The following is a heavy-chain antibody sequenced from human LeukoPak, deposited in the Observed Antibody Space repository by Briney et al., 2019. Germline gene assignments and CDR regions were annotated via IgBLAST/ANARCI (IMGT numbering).Heavy chain of an antibody. J-gene: IGHJ4*02. V-gene: IGHV3-7*03. CDR2: INQGGREI. CDR1: GFTFSTYW. Sequence: GGSLRLSCAASGFTFSTYWMTWVRQTPGKGLEWVANINQGGREIYYVDSVKGRFTISRDNAKNSLYLQMNSLRADDTAVYYCAREIADWGQGTLVTVSS. CDR3: AREIAD. D-gene: IGHD2-21*01.